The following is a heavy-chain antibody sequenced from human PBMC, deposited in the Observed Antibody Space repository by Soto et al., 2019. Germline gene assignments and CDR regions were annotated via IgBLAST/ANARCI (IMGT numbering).Heavy chain of an antibody. CDR2: ISYDGSNK. CDR1: GFTFSSYG. V-gene: IGHV3-30*03. CDR3: SPWHGPGGFDP. D-gene: IGHD4-17*01. J-gene: IGHJ5*02. Sequence: GGSLRLSCAASGFTFSSYGMHWVRQAPGKGLEWVAVISYDGSNKYYADSVKGRFTISRDNSKNTLYLQMNSLRAEDTAVYYCSPWHGPGGFDPWGQGTLVTVSS.